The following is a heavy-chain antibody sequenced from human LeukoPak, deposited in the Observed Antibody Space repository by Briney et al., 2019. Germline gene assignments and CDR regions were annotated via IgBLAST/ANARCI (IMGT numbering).Heavy chain of an antibody. CDR1: GYSISSGYY. V-gene: IGHV4-61*01. Sequence: PSETLSLTCTVSGYSISSGYYWGWIRQPPGKGLEWIGYIYYSGSTNYNPSLKSRVTISVDTSKNQFSLKLSSVTAADTAVYYCATDTARHYYYYMDVWGKGTTVTVSS. D-gene: IGHD6-6*01. CDR3: ATDTARHYYYYMDV. J-gene: IGHJ6*03. CDR2: IYYSGST.